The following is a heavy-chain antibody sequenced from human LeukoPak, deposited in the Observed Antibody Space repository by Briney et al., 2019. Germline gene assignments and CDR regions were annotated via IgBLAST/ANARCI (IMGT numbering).Heavy chain of an antibody. Sequence: SETLSLTCTVSGGSISSYYWSWIRHPAGKGLGWIGRIYTSGNTNYNPSLKSRVTMSVDTSKNQFSLKLSSVTAADTAVYYCAREDGTSMDNAFDFWGQGTMVTVSS. V-gene: IGHV4-4*07. J-gene: IGHJ3*01. CDR3: AREDGTSMDNAFDF. CDR1: GGSISSYY. D-gene: IGHD5-18*01. CDR2: IYTSGNT.